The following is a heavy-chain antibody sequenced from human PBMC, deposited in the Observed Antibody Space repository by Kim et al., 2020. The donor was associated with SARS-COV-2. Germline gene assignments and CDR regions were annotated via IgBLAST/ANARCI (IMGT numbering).Heavy chain of an antibody. CDR3: ARELLGAFDI. D-gene: IGHD3-10*01. J-gene: IGHJ3*02. V-gene: IGHV4-31*02. CDR2: GST. Sequence: GSTDHHPSLKSRVTISVDTSKNQFSLKLSSVTAADTAVYYCARELLGAFDIWGQGTMVTVSS.